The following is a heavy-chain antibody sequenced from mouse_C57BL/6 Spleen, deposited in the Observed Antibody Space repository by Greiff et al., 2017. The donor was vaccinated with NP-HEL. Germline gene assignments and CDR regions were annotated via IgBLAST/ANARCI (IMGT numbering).Heavy chain of an antibody. CDR1: GYTFTSYW. J-gene: IGHJ3*01. V-gene: IGHV1-64*01. CDR2: IHPNSGST. Sequence: QVQLQQPGAELVKPGASVKLSCKASGYTFTSYWMHWVKQRPGQGLEWIGMIHPNSGSTNYNEKFKSKATLTVDKSSSTAYMQLSSLTSADSAVDYCAREDDYDDGDFAYWGQGTLVTVSA. D-gene: IGHD2-4*01. CDR3: AREDDYDDGDFAY.